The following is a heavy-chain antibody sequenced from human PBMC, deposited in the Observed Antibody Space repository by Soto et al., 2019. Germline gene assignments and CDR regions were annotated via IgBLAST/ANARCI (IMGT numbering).Heavy chain of an antibody. CDR3: ARSLLRYFDSGLMWNYYYRMDV. D-gene: IGHD3-9*01. V-gene: IGHV4-39*01. Sequence: SETLSLTCTVSGASISSSSYYWGWIRQPPGKGLEWIGSIYYSGSTYYNPSLKSRVTISVDTSKNQFSLKLSSVTAADTAVYYCARSLLRYFDSGLMWNYYYRMDVWGQGTTVT. CDR2: IYYSGST. J-gene: IGHJ6*02. CDR1: GASISSSSYY.